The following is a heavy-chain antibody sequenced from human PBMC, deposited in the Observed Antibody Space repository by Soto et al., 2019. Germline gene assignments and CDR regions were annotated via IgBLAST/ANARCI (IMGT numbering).Heavy chain of an antibody. V-gene: IGHV1-2*04. D-gene: IGHD3-22*01. CDR1: GYTFTGYY. Sequence: ASVKVSCKASGYTFTGYYMHWVRQAPGQGLEWMGWINPNSGGTNYAQKFQGWVTMTRDTSISTAYMDLSRLRSDDTAVYYCARRLHPAYYYDSSGYLRLNDAFDIWGQGTMVTVSS. CDR2: INPNSGGT. J-gene: IGHJ3*02. CDR3: ARRLHPAYYYDSSGYLRLNDAFDI.